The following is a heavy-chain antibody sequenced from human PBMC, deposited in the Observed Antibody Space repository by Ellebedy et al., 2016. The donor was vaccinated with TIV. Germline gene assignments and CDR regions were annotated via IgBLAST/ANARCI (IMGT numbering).Heavy chain of an antibody. V-gene: IGHV3-48*04. D-gene: IGHD3-10*01. CDR2: ISSSSSTI. CDR1: GFTFSSYS. Sequence: GGSLRLSCAASGFTFSSYSMNWVRQAPGKGLEWVSYISSSSSTIYYADSVKGRFTISRDNAKNTLYLQMNSLRAEDTAVYYCARDAGTYYYGSGIDYWGQGTLVTVSS. J-gene: IGHJ4*02. CDR3: ARDAGTYYYGSGIDY.